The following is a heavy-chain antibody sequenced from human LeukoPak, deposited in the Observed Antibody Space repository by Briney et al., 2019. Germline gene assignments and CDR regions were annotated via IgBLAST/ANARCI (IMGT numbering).Heavy chain of an antibody. CDR1: GGSISSGGYY. CDR2: IYYSGST. Sequence: SETLSLTCTVSGGSISSGGYYWSWIRQHPGKGLEWIGYIYYSGSTYYNPSLKSRVTISVDTSKNQFSLKLSSVTAADTAVYYCARGTPKWLVFRTRTPQENWFDPWGQGTLVAVSS. D-gene: IGHD6-19*01. V-gene: IGHV4-31*03. CDR3: ARGTPKWLVFRTRTPQENWFDP. J-gene: IGHJ5*02.